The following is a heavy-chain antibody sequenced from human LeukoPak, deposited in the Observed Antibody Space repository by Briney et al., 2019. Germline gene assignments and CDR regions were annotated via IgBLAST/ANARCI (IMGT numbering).Heavy chain of an antibody. V-gene: IGHV4-34*01. CDR2: INHSGST. Sequence: SETLSLTCAVYGGSFSGYYWSWIRQPPGKGLEWIGEINHSGSTNYNPSLKSRVTISIDTSKKQFSLKLNSVTAADTAVYCCARGGYGSGTYYNYWGQGTLVTVSS. J-gene: IGHJ4*02. D-gene: IGHD3-10*01. CDR1: GGSFSGYY. CDR3: ARGGYGSGTYYNY.